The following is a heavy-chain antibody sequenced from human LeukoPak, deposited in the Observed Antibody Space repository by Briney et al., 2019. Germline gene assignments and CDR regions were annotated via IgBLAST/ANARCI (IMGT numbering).Heavy chain of an antibody. V-gene: IGHV5-51*01. CDR1: GYSFTSYW. J-gene: IGHJ3*02. CDR3: ARCASGYDRSAFDI. CDR2: IYPGDSDT. Sequence: GESLKISCKGPGYSFTSYWIGWVRQMPGKGLERMGIIYPGDSDTRYSPSFQGQVTISADKSISTAYLQWSSLKASDTAMYCCARCASGYDRSAFDIWGQGTMVTVSS. D-gene: IGHD5-12*01.